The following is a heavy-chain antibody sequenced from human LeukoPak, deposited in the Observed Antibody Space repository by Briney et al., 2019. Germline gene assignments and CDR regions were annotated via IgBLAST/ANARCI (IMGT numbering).Heavy chain of an antibody. CDR3: AKEEARSWTLGVDY. V-gene: IGHV3-53*01. CDR2: IYTGGNT. D-gene: IGHD6-13*01. Sequence: GGSLRLSCAASGFTVDSNYLSWVRQAPGKGLEWVSTIYTGGNTYYADSVKGRFTISRDNSKNTLYLQMNNLRAEDTAVYYCAKEEARSWTLGVDYWGQGTPVTVSS. CDR1: GFTVDSNY. J-gene: IGHJ4*02.